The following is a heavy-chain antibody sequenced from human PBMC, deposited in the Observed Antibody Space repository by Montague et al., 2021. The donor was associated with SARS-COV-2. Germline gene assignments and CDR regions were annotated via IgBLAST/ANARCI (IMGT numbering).Heavy chain of an antibody. CDR2: IYWDDDK. V-gene: IGHV2-5*02. CDR1: GFSLNTNGMG. CDR3: ARYTSRMYGSFDY. D-gene: IGHD3-16*02. J-gene: IGHJ4*02. Sequence: PALVKPTQTLTLTCTVSGFSLNTNGMGVGWIRQLPGEAPAWLALIYWDDDKRYSPSLKTRLTITKDTSRNQVVLTMTNVDPGDKGTYFCARYTSRMYGSFDYWGRGALVSVSS.